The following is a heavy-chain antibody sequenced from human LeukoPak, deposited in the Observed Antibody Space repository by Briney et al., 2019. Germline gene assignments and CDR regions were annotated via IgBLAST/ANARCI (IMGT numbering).Heavy chain of an antibody. Sequence: GGSLRLSCATSGFTFSSYSMNWVRQAPGKGLEWVSSISSSSSYIYYADSVKGRFTISRDNAKNSLYLQMNSLRAEDTAVYYCATPRGGATTPRFDYWGQGTLVTVSS. J-gene: IGHJ4*02. V-gene: IGHV3-21*01. CDR1: GFTFSSYS. CDR3: ATPRGGATTPRFDY. D-gene: IGHD1-26*01. CDR2: ISSSSSYI.